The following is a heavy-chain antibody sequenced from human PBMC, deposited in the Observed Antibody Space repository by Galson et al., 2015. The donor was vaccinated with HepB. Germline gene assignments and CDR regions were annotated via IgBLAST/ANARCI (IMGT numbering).Heavy chain of an antibody. D-gene: IGHD3-22*01. CDR3: AKIHVYSYYYDSSGHHTFDI. J-gene: IGHJ3*02. V-gene: IGHV3-30*18. CDR1: GFTLSNYG. Sequence: SLRLSCAASGFTLSNYGMHWVRQAPGKGLEWVAVISYDGSNKYYADSVKGRFTISRDNPKNTLSLEMNSLRTDDTAVYYYAKIHVYSYYYDSSGHHTFDIWGQGTMVTVS. CDR2: ISYDGSNK.